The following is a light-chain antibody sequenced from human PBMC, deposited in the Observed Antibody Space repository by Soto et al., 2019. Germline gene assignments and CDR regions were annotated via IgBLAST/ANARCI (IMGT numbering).Light chain of an antibody. CDR3: QQRSKWPLT. J-gene: IGKJ4*01. CDR1: QSVTSN. Sequence: EIVLTQSSATLSLSPGERATLSCRASQSVTSNALAWYQQKPSQAPRLLIYGVSSRATGIPDRFSGSGSGTDFTLTISSLEPEDFAVYYCQQRSKWPLTFGGGTKVEIK. CDR2: GVS. V-gene: IGKV3-11*01.